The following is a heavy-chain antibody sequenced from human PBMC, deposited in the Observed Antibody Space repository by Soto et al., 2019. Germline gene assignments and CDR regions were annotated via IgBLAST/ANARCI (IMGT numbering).Heavy chain of an antibody. CDR2: IYPGDSDT. J-gene: IGHJ4*02. D-gene: IGHD6-19*01. CDR1: GYSFTSYW. V-gene: IGHV5-51*01. Sequence: GESLKISCKGSGYSFTSYWIGWVRQMPGKGLEWMGIIYPGDSDTRYSPCLQGQVTISADKSISTDNLQWSRLKASDPAMYYCSRRIKSSGWSYVDYWGQGALVTVSS. CDR3: SRRIKSSGWSYVDY.